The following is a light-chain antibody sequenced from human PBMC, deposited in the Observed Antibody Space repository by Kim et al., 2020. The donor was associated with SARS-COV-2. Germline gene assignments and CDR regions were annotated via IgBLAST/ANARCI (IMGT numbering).Light chain of an antibody. CDR2: KNN. V-gene: IGLV1-47*01. J-gene: IGLJ2*01. Sequence: ELTQPPSASGTPGQRVTISCSGSSSNIGNFLDWYQHLPGTAPKLLIYKNNQRPSGVSDRFSASKSGTSASLAISGLRSDDEANYYCAAWDDNLSGVVLGGGTQLTVL. CDR3: AAWDDNLSGVV. CDR1: SSNIGNF.